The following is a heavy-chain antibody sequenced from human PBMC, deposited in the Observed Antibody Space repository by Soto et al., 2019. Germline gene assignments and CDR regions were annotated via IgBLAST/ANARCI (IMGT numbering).Heavy chain of an antibody. Sequence: SETLSLTCTVSCDSISGYYWSWIRQSPGKGLEWIGYIYESGSINNNPSLKSRDTMSIDTSKNQFSLKLSSVTAADTAVYYCARSGRSGYYYYYGMDVWGQGTTVTVSS. D-gene: IGHD3-22*01. J-gene: IGHJ6*02. CDR2: IYESGSI. CDR3: ARSGRSGYYYYYGMDV. V-gene: IGHV4-59*01. CDR1: CDSISGYY.